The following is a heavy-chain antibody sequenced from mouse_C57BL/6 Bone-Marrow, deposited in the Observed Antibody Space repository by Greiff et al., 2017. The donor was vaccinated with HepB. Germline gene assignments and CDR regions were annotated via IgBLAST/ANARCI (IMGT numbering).Heavy chain of an antibody. CDR3: TREPTTEADY. J-gene: IGHJ2*01. CDR2: IDPETGGT. CDR1: GYTFTDYE. V-gene: IGHV1-15*01. D-gene: IGHD1-1*01. Sequence: QVQLQQSGAELVRPGASVTLSCKASGYTFTDYEMHWVKQTPVHGLEWIGAIDPETGGTAYNQKFKGKAILTADKSSSTDYMELRSLTSEDSAVYYCTREPTTEADYWGQGTTLTVSS.